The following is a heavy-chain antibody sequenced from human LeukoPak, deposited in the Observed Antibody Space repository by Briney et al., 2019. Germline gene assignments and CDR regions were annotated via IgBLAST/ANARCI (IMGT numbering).Heavy chain of an antibody. Sequence: GGSLRLSCAASGFTFSSYAMSWVRQAPGKGLEWVSTLSGSGASPSYADSVKGRFTISRDNSKNTLYLQMNSLRAEDTARYYCAKQKGYCSGGSCYYSDYWGQGTLVTVSS. J-gene: IGHJ4*02. CDR1: GFTFSSYA. CDR3: AKQKGYCSGGSCYYSDY. V-gene: IGHV3-23*01. D-gene: IGHD2-15*01. CDR2: LSGSGASP.